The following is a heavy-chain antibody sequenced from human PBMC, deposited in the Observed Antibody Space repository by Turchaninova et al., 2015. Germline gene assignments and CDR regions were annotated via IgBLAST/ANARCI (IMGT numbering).Heavy chain of an antibody. D-gene: IGHD2-15*01. Sequence: QVQLQQWGAGLLKPSETPSLTCSGDGVAFSGYYWSWVRQPPGKGLEGIGEINHSGSTNYNPSLKSRVTISVDTSKNQFSLKLSSVTAADTAVYYCARVFAGYCSGGSCYRITKGFDYWGQGTLVTVSS. CDR2: INHSGST. V-gene: IGHV4-34*01. CDR3: ARVFAGYCSGGSCYRITKGFDY. CDR1: GVAFSGYY. J-gene: IGHJ4*02.